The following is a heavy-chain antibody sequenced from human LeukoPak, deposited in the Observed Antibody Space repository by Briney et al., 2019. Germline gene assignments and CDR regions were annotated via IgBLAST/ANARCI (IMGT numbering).Heavy chain of an antibody. V-gene: IGHV4-34*01. CDR2: INHSGYT. CDR3: TRMTTGHDY. Sequence: PSETLSLTCAVSGVSFNDYYWSWVRQTPGKGLEWIGEINHSGYTNDSPSLKSRVTLPIDTSRKQFSLNLGSVTVADTGIYYCTRMTTGHDYWGQGTLVTVSS. CDR1: GVSFNDYY. J-gene: IGHJ4*02. D-gene: IGHD4-17*01.